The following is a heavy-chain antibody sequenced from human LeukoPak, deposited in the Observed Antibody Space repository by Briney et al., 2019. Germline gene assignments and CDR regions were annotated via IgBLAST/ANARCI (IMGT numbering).Heavy chain of an antibody. Sequence: PGGSLRLSCAASGFTLSSYAGSWVRQAPGKGLEWVSAISGSGGSTYYADSVKGRFTIFRDNSKNTLYLQMNSLRAEDTAVYYSAKDLLWFGEFWGQGTLVTVSS. J-gene: IGHJ4*02. D-gene: IGHD3-10*01. CDR3: AKDLLWFGEF. CDR2: ISGSGGST. CDR1: GFTLSSYA. V-gene: IGHV3-23*01.